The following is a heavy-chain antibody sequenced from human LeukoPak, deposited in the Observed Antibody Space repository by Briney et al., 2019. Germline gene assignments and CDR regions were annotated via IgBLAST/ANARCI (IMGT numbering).Heavy chain of an antibody. V-gene: IGHV4-59*01. J-gene: IGHJ5*02. Sequence: SETLSLTCAVYGGSLSGYYWSWIRQPPGKGLEWIGYIYYSGNSNYNPSLKNRVTISVDTSKNQFSLKLSSVTAADTAIYYCARHIVVVPETWFDPWGQGILVTVSS. CDR2: IYYSGNS. CDR3: ARHIVVVPETWFDP. CDR1: GGSLSGYY. D-gene: IGHD2-15*01.